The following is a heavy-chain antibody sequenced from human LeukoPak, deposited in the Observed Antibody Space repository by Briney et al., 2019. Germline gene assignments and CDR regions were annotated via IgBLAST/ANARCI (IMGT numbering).Heavy chain of an antibody. CDR2: ISGSGGST. D-gene: IGHD5-24*01. J-gene: IGHJ4*02. CDR1: GFTFSSYA. CDR3: AKDSERWLQSALLDY. V-gene: IGHV3-23*01. Sequence: GGSLRLSCAASGFTFSSYAMSWVRQAPGKGLEWVSAISGSGGSTYYADSVKGRFTISRDNSRNTLHLQMNSLRPEDTAVYYCAKDSERWLQSALLDYWGQGTLVTVSS.